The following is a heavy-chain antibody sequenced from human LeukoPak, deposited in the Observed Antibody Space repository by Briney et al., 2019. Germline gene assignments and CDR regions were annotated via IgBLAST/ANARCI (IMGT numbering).Heavy chain of an antibody. CDR1: GDSISMYY. J-gene: IGHJ4*02. Sequence: SETLSLTCSVSGDSISMYYWSWIRQPAGKGLEWIGRIYTSGSTKYNPSLQSRVTMSVDTSKNQFSLKLSSLTAADTAVYYCARDPGYYGSGTRGAFDYWGQGTLVTVSS. CDR2: IYTSGST. CDR3: ARDPGYYGSGTRGAFDY. D-gene: IGHD3-10*01. V-gene: IGHV4-4*07.